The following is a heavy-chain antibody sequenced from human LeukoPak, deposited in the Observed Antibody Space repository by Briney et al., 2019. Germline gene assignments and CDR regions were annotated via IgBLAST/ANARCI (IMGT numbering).Heavy chain of an antibody. J-gene: IGHJ4*02. CDR2: IYSGGST. CDR3: ARNIPVTRWGY. Sequence: PGGSLRLSCAASGFTFDDYTMNWVRQVPGKGLEWVSLIYSGGSTYYADSVKGRFTISRDNSKNTVYLQMNSLRAEDTAVYYCARNIPVTRWGYWGQGTLVTVSS. V-gene: IGHV3-66*01. D-gene: IGHD2-21*01. CDR1: GFTFDDYT.